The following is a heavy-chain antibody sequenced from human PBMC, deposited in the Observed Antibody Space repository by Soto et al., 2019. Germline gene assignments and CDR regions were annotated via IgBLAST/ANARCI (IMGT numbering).Heavy chain of an antibody. CDR1: GYSFEGYW. V-gene: IGHV5-10-1*01. Sequence: GESLKISFNGSGYSFEGYWLTWVLQIPRECPEWMGRIDPSDSYTNYSPSFRGHVTISATKSITTVFLQWSSLRASDTAMYYCARQIYDSDTGPNFQYYFDSWGQGTPVTVSS. D-gene: IGHD3-22*01. CDR2: IDPSDSYT. J-gene: IGHJ4*02. CDR3: ARQIYDSDTGPNFQYYFDS.